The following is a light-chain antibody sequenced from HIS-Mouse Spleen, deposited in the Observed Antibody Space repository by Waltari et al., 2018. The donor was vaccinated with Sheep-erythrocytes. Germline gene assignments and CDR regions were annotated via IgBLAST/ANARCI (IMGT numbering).Light chain of an antibody. V-gene: IGLV2-8*01. CDR1: SSDVGGYNY. CDR3: SSYAGSKNWV. CDR2: EVS. J-gene: IGLJ3*02. Sequence: QSALTQPPSASGSPGQSVTISCTGTSSDVGGYNYVSWYQQHSGKAPKLMIYEVSKRPSGVPDRFSGSKSGNTASLTVSGLQAEDEADYYCSSYAGSKNWVFGGGTKLTVL.